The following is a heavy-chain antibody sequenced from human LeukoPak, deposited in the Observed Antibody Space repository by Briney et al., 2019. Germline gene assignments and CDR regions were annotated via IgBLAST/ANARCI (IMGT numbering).Heavy chain of an antibody. CDR1: GYTFTSYY. V-gene: IGHV1-2*02. CDR2: INPNSGGT. Sequence: ASVKVSCKASGYTFTSYYMHWVRQAPGQGLGWMGWINPNSGGTNYAQKFQGRVTMTRDTSISTAYMELSRLRSDDTAVYYCARDPLRFLVAFDIWGQGTMVTVSS. CDR3: ARDPLRFLVAFDI. D-gene: IGHD3-3*01. J-gene: IGHJ3*02.